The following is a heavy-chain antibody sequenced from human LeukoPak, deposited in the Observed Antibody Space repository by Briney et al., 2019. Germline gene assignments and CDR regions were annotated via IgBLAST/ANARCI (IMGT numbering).Heavy chain of an antibody. D-gene: IGHD5-18*01. CDR2: IYYSGTT. Sequence: SETLSLTCTVSGGSISSGGFYWSWIRQHPGKGLEWLGYIYYSGTTYYNPSLKSRVTFSGDTSKNQFSLKLNPVTAADTALYYCARGTTDGYSYGRFDYWGQGTLVTVSS. CDR3: ARGTTDGYSYGRFDY. CDR1: GGSISSGGFY. V-gene: IGHV4-31*03. J-gene: IGHJ4*02.